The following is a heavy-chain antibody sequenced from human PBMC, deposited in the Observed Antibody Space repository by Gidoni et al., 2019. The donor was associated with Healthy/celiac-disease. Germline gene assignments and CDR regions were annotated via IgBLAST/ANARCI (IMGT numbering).Heavy chain of an antibody. CDR2: SYYSGST. D-gene: IGHD3-10*01. Sequence: QGQLQESGQGRVKPSETLSLPCTVSGGSISSSYWRWIRQPPGKGLEWIGYSYYSGSTNYTPSLKSRVTISVDTSKNQFSLKLSSVTAADTAVYYCARGLLWFGENMPSKKYYYYYYGMDVWGQGTTVTVSS. CDR3: ARGLLWFGENMPSKKYYYYYYGMDV. V-gene: IGHV4-59*08. J-gene: IGHJ6*02. CDR1: GGSISSSY.